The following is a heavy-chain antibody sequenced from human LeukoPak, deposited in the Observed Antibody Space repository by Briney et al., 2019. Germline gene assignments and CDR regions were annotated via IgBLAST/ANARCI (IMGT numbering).Heavy chain of an antibody. Sequence: KASETLSLTCTVSGGSISSYYWSWIRQPPGKGLEWIGYIYYSGSTNYNPSLKSRVTISVDTSKNQFSLKLSSVTAADTAVYYCATSYGSGGYGIGYWGQGTLVTVSS. CDR2: IYYSGST. CDR3: ATSYGSGGYGIGY. CDR1: GGSISSYY. J-gene: IGHJ4*02. D-gene: IGHD3-10*01. V-gene: IGHV4-59*01.